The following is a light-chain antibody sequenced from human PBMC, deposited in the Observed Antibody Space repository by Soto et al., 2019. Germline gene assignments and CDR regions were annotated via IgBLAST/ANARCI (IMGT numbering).Light chain of an antibody. V-gene: IGLV1-40*01. CDR1: TSNIGAGYD. CDR3: QSYYTSLSGSYV. Sequence: QSVLTQPPSVSGAPGQRVIVSCTGSTSNIGAGYDVHWYQQLPGTSPKLLIFANSNRPSGVPDRFSASRSGSSASLTITGLQAEDEADYYCQSYYTSLSGSYVFGSGTKVTVL. J-gene: IGLJ1*01. CDR2: ANS.